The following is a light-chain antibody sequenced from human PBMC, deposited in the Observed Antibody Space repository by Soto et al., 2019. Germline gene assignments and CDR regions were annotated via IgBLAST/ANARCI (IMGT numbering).Light chain of an antibody. CDR3: KQLNTSPIT. V-gene: IGKV1-9*01. CDR1: QGISSY. Sequence: IQLTQSPSSLSASVGDRVTITCRASQGISSYLAWYQQKPGKAPKLLIYGASTLEGGVPFRFSGSGSGTDFTLTISSLQPEDSAAYYCKQLNTSPITVGQATRPEIK. J-gene: IGKJ5*01. CDR2: GAS.